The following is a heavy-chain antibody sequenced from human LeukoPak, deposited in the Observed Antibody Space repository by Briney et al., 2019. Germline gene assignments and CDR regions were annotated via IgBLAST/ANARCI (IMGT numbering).Heavy chain of an antibody. V-gene: IGHV4-59*01. J-gene: IGHJ6*02. CDR3: GRYSSGSSGMDV. CDR1: GGSIGSYS. CDR2: ISHSGST. Sequence: SETLSLTCTVSGGSIGSYSWSWIRQPPGKGLEWIGYISHSGSTNYSPSLRSRVTISVDTSKNQFSLRLSSVTAADTAVYYCGRYSSGSSGMDVWGQGTTVTVSS. D-gene: IGHD4-11*01.